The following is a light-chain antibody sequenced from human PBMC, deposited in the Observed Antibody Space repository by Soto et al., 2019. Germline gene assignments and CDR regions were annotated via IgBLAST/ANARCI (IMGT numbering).Light chain of an antibody. Sequence: EIVLTQSPATLSLSPGERATLSCRASQSVSSYLAWYQQKPGQAPRLLIYDASNRATGIPPRFSGGGSGTEFTVTISSLQSEDFATYYCQQYENLPTFGQGTRLEIK. CDR2: DAS. CDR1: QSVSSY. J-gene: IGKJ5*01. V-gene: IGKV3-11*01. CDR3: QQYENLPT.